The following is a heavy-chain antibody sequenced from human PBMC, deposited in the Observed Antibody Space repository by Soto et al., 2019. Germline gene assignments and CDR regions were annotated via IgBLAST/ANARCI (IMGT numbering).Heavy chain of an antibody. D-gene: IGHD6-19*01. CDR3: ARDSWGLAVPDYHYYATDV. CDR2: ISVYSGNT. Sequence: QVQLVQSGAELKKPGASVKVSCEASGYTFSSYGVSWVRQAPGQGLEWMGWISVYSGNTNYARKLQGRVTMTRDIYTRAVYMELRSLTSDDTAVYYCARDSWGLAVPDYHYYATDVWGQGTTVTVSS. CDR1: GYTFSSYG. V-gene: IGHV1-18*04. J-gene: IGHJ6*02.